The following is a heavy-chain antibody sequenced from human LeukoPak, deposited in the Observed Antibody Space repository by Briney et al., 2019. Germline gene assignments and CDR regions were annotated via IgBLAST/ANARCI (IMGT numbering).Heavy chain of an antibody. Sequence: SETLSLTCTVSGGSISSYYWNWIRKPPGKGLEWIGYIYYSGSTNYNPSLKSRVTISVDTTKNQFSLKLSSVTAADTAVYYCGRRGDTANSFLFDYWGQGTLVTVSS. J-gene: IGHJ4*02. D-gene: IGHD5-18*01. CDR1: GGSISSYY. CDR2: IYYSGST. V-gene: IGHV4-59*08. CDR3: GRRGDTANSFLFDY.